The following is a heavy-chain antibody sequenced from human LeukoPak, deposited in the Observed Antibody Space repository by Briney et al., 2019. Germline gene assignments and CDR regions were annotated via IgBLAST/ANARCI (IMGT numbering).Heavy chain of an antibody. V-gene: IGHV4-61*01. D-gene: IGHD3-16*01. CDR3: ARELHDYVWGSYSRKFDY. Sequence: SETLSLTCTVSGGSVSSGSYYWSWIRQPPGKALEWIGYIYYSGSTNYNPSLKSRVTISVDTSKNQFSLKLSSVTAADTAVYYCARELHDYVWGSYSRKFDYWGQGTLVTVSS. CDR1: GGSVSSGSYY. CDR2: IYYSGST. J-gene: IGHJ4*02.